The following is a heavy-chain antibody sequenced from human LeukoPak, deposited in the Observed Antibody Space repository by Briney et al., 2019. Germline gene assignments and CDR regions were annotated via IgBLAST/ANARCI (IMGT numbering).Heavy chain of an antibody. CDR1: GDSLRSYC. CDR3: ASHIGGSYSNYYYMDV. J-gene: IGHJ6*03. V-gene: IGHV4-59*08. Sequence: SETLSLTCNVSGDSLRSYCWGWIRQPPGKGLEWIAYVSSSGTTNDNPSLKSRVTISVDTSKNQLSLKLTSVTAADTAVYYCASHIGGSYSNYYYMDVWGKGTMVTVSS. CDR2: VSSSGTT. D-gene: IGHD1-26*01.